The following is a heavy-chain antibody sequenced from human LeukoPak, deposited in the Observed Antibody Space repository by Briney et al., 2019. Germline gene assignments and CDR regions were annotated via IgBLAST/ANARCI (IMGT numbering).Heavy chain of an antibody. J-gene: IGHJ4*02. V-gene: IGHV1-18*01. CDR3: AREVSESRITYYYDI. D-gene: IGHD3-22*01. CDR2: IGAYNGNT. CDR1: GYTFTSYG. Sequence: ASVKVSCKASGYTFTSYGISWVRQAPGQGLEWMGWIGAYNGNTNYAQKLQGRVTMTTDTSTSTAYMELRSLRSDDTAVYYCAREVSESRITYYYDIWGQGTLVTVSS.